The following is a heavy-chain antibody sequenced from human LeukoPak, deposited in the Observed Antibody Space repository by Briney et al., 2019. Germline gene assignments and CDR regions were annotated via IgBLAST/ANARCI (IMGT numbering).Heavy chain of an antibody. CDR1: GFTFSSYA. CDR3: AKGLAYFDSSGYLFDY. V-gene: IGHV3-23*01. CDR2: ISGSGGST. D-gene: IGHD3-22*01. Sequence: GGSLRLSCAASGFTFSSYAMSWVRQAPGKGLEWVSAISGSGGSTYYADSVKGRFTISRDNSKNTLYLQMNSLRVEDTAVYYCAKGLAYFDSSGYLFDYWGQGTLVTVSS. J-gene: IGHJ4*02.